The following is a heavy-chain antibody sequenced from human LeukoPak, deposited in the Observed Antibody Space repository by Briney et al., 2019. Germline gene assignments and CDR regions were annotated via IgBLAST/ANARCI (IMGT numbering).Heavy chain of an antibody. CDR3: ARQTNYYGSGSYSKDYYYGIDV. J-gene: IGHJ6*02. Sequence: PSETLSLTCAVYGGSFSGYYWSWIRQPPGKGLEWIGEINHSGSTNYNPSLKSRVTISVDTSKNQFSLKLSSVTAADTAVYYCARQTNYYGSGSYSKDYYYGIDVWGQGTTVTVSS. D-gene: IGHD3-10*01. CDR1: GGSFSGYY. V-gene: IGHV4-34*01. CDR2: INHSGST.